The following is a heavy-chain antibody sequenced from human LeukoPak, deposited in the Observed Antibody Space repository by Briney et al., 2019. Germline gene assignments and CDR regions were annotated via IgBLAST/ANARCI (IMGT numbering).Heavy chain of an antibody. Sequence: SETLSPTCTVSGGSISSSSYYWGWIRQPPGKGLEWIGSIYYSGSTYYNPSLKSRVTISVDTSKNQFSLKLSSVTAADTAVYYCTGYQLPHGYYYYYYMDVWGKGTTVTVSS. D-gene: IGHD2-2*01. V-gene: IGHV4-39*01. J-gene: IGHJ6*03. CDR2: IYYSGST. CDR3: TGYQLPHGYYYYYYMDV. CDR1: GGSISSSSYY.